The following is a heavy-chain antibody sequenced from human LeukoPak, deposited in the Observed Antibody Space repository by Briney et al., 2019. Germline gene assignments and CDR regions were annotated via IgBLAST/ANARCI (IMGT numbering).Heavy chain of an antibody. V-gene: IGHV1-2*02. CDR3: ARHSSTYLDQ. J-gene: IGHJ4*02. Sequence: GASVKISCKASGYTFTVHHLHWVRQDPGQGLEWMGWINPDSGGTRYAQKFQGRVTMTRDTSISTAYMELSRLGSDDTAVYSCARHSSTYLDQWGQGALVTVSS. D-gene: IGHD6-13*01. CDR2: INPDSGGT. CDR1: GYTFTVHH.